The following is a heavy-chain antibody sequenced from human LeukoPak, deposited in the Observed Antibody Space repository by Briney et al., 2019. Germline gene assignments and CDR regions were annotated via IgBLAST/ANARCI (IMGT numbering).Heavy chain of an antibody. CDR1: GYTFTSYG. Sequence: ASVKVSCKASGYTFTSYGISWVRQAPGQGLEWMGWIGAYNGNTNYAQKLQGRVTMTTDTSTSTAYMELRSLRSDDTAVYYCARDLVLGYCSGGSCPPGYYYGMDVWGQGTTVTVSS. V-gene: IGHV1-18*01. D-gene: IGHD2-15*01. CDR3: ARDLVLGYCSGGSCPPGYYYGMDV. J-gene: IGHJ6*02. CDR2: IGAYNGNT.